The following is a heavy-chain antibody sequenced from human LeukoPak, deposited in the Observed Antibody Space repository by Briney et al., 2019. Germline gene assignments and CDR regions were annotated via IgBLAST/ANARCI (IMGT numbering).Heavy chain of an antibody. CDR1: GGSISSYY. V-gene: IGHV4-59*01. CDR2: IYYSGST. Sequence: SETLSLTCTVSGGSISSYYWSWIRQPPGKGLAWIGYIYYSGSTNYTPSLKSRITISVDTSRNQFSLKLNSVTAADTAVYYCARSGRGSSAGFDYWGQGTLVTVSS. D-gene: IGHD3-10*01. CDR3: ARSGRGSSAGFDY. J-gene: IGHJ4*02.